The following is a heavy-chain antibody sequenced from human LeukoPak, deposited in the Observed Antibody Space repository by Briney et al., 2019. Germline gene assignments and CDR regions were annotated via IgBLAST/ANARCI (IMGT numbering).Heavy chain of an antibody. V-gene: IGHV4-39*01. CDR2: IYYSGST. Sequence: PSETLSLTCTVSGGSISSSSYYWGWIRQPPGKGLEWIGSIYYSGSTYYNPSLKSRVTISVDTSKNQFSLKLSSVTAADTAVYYCARRDATYYDIYGDWGQGTLVTVSS. CDR3: ARRDATYYDIYGD. D-gene: IGHD3-9*01. J-gene: IGHJ4*02. CDR1: GGSISSSSYY.